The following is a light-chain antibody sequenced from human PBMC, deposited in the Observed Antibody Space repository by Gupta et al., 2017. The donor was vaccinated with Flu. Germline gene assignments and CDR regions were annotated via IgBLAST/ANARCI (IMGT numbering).Light chain of an antibody. J-gene: IGLJ3*02. V-gene: IGLV1-40*01. CDR1: SSNIGANYA. CDR2: GDF. Sequence: QSVQTQPPSASGAPGERVTITCSGDSSNIGANYAVHWYQHRPGTAPKLLIDGDFRRPSGVPDRFSGSKSGTSASLAITGLQSDDEADYYCQSYDVSLCVVFGGGTKLTVL. CDR3: QSYDVSLCVV.